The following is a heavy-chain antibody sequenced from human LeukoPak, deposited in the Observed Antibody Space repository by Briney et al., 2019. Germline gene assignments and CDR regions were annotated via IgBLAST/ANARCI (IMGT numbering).Heavy chain of an antibody. CDR2: IYYSGST. D-gene: IGHD3-22*01. V-gene: IGHV4-39*07. CDR1: XGSISSSSYY. CDR3: XXXSGYPRFDY. Sequence: CXXSXGSISSSSYYWGWIRQPPGKGLEWIGSIYYSGSTYYNPSLKSRVTISVDTSKNKLSLKLSSVTAADTAVYYXXXXSGYPRFDYWGQGTLVTVSS. J-gene: IGHJ4*02.